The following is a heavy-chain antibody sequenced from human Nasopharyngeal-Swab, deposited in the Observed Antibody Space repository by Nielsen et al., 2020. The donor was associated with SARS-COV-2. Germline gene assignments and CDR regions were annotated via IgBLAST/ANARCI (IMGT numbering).Heavy chain of an antibody. CDR1: GFTFSDHW. V-gene: IGHV3-7*03. Sequence: GESLKIYCVVSGFTFSDHWMSWVRQAPGKGLEWVANIKPDGSEKYYVDSVKGRFTISRDNARNSLFLQMDSLRVEDTAMYYCAGNHDNTFWGQGNLVAVS. CDR2: IKPDGSEK. J-gene: IGHJ4*02. D-gene: IGHD3-22*01. CDR3: AGNHDNTF.